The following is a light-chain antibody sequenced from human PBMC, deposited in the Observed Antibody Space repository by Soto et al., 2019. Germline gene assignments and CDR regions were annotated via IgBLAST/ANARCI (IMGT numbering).Light chain of an antibody. CDR3: SAYTTTSTHV. CDR2: EAR. J-gene: IGLJ1*01. CDR1: SRDIGAYNL. Sequence: QSVLTQPASVSGSPGQSITISCSGTSRDIGAYNLVSWYQQPPGKAPKLLIYEARNRPSGISYRFSGSKSGTTASLAISSLLPEDEADYYCSAYTTTSTHVFGTGTKVTVL. V-gene: IGLV2-14*01.